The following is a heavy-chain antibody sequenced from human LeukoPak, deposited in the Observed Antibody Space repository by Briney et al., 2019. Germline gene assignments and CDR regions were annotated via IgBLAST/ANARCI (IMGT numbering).Heavy chain of an antibody. CDR2: VYESGDR. V-gene: IGHV4-59*08. CDR1: GGSINNYY. Sequence: SETLSLTCTVSGGSINNYYWSWIRQPPGKGLEWIAYVYESGDRGYNPSLKSRVTISVDTSKNQLSLKLNSVTAADTAEYYCARHPLRGGFDHWGLGTLVAVSS. J-gene: IGHJ4*02. CDR3: ARHPLRGGFDH. D-gene: IGHD5-12*01.